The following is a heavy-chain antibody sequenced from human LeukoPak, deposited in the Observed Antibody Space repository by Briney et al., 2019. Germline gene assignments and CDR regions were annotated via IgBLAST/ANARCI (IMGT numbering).Heavy chain of an antibody. V-gene: IGHV4-59*01. CDR1: GGSISSYY. J-gene: IGHJ4*02. CDR3: ARADQRLYTSGWTYYFDY. D-gene: IGHD6-19*01. CDR2: IYYSGST. Sequence: SETLSLTCTVSGGSISSYYWSWIRQPPGKGLEWIGYIYYSGSTDYNPSLKSRLTISVDTSKNQFSLKLSSLTAADTAVYYCARADQRLYTSGWTYYFDYWGQGTLVTVSS.